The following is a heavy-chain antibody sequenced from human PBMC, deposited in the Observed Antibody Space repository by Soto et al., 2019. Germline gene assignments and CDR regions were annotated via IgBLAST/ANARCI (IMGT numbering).Heavy chain of an antibody. Sequence: QVQLQESGPGLVKPSQTLSLTCTVSGGSMSSGGYYWSWIRQHPGKGLEWIGYIYYSGSTYYNPSLKSRVTRSVDTSKNQFSLKLSSVTAADTAVYYCARGSQWFGELRGGFDYWGQGTLVTVSS. CDR3: ARGSQWFGELRGGFDY. CDR2: IYYSGST. D-gene: IGHD3-10*01. V-gene: IGHV4-31*03. CDR1: GGSMSSGGYY. J-gene: IGHJ4*02.